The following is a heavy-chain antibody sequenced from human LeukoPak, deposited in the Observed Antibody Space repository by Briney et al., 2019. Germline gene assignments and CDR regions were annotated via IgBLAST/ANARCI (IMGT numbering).Heavy chain of an antibody. J-gene: IGHJ3*02. Sequence: PGGSLRLSCAASGFLVNANHMNWVRQPPGKGLEWIGEINHSGSTNYNPSLKSRVTISVDTSKNQFSLKLSSVTAADTAVYYCACLTTADAFDIWGQGTMVTVSS. D-gene: IGHD3-22*01. CDR3: ACLTTADAFDI. CDR2: INHSGST. CDR1: GFLVNANH. V-gene: IGHV4-34*01.